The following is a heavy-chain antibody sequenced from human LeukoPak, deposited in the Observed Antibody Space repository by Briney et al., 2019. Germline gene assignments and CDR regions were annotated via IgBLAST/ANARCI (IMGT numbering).Heavy chain of an antibody. J-gene: IGHJ4*02. CDR2: IYHSGST. V-gene: IGHV4-38-2*01. D-gene: IGHD4-23*01. CDR1: GYSISSGYY. Sequence: PSETLSLTCAVSGYSISSGYYWGWIRQPPGKGLEWIGSIYHSGSTYYNPSLKSRVTISVDTSKNQFSLKLSSVTAADTAVYYCARLVRSYYFDYWGQRPLVTVSS. CDR3: ARLVRSYYFDY.